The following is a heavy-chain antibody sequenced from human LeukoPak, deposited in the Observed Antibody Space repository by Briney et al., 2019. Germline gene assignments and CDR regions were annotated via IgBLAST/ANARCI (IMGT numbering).Heavy chain of an antibody. V-gene: IGHV3-9*01. CDR2: ISWNSGSI. D-gene: IGHD1-26*01. CDR1: GFTFDDYA. CDR3: ARDREGVGAQVAFDI. J-gene: IGHJ3*02. Sequence: PGGSLRLSCAASGFTFDDYAMHWVRQAPGKGLEWVSGISWNSGSIGYADSVKGRFTISRDNAKNSLYLQMNSLRAEDTAVYYCARDREGVGAQVAFDIWGQGTMVTVSS.